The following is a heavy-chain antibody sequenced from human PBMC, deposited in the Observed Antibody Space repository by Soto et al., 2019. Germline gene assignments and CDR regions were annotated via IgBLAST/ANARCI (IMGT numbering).Heavy chain of an antibody. Sequence: QVQLQESGPGLVKPSETLSLTCSVSGVSTSNHYWTWIRKPPGQGPEWIGCIYYRGTTNYNASFNSRVTISLDTSKNQFSLKLTSVTTADTAVYYCARGGGSPYHDHEFDYWGQGIQVTVSS. D-gene: IGHD2-2*01. CDR3: ARGGGSPYHDHEFDY. V-gene: IGHV4-59*11. CDR2: IYYRGTT. J-gene: IGHJ4*02. CDR1: GVSTSNHY.